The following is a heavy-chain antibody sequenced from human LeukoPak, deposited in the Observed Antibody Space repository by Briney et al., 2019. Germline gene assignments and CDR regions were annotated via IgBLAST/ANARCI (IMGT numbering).Heavy chain of an antibody. J-gene: IGHJ4*02. D-gene: IGHD3-22*01. Sequence: ASVKVSCKASGYTFTGYCMHWVRQAPGQGLEWMGRINPNSGGTNYAQKFQGRVTMTRDTSISTAYMELSRLRSDDTAVYYCARGYYDSSGYLIDYWGQGTLVTVSS. CDR1: GYTFTGYC. CDR3: ARGYYDSSGYLIDY. V-gene: IGHV1-2*06. CDR2: INPNSGGT.